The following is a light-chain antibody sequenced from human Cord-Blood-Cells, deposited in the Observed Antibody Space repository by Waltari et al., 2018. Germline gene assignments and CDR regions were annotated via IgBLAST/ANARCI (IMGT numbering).Light chain of an antibody. CDR3: QAWESSTVV. CDR2: QDS. Sequence: SYELTQPPSLSVSPGQTASITCSVDKLGDKYACWYQQKPGQSPVLVIYQDSKRPSGIPERFSGSNSGNTATLTISGTQAMDEADYYCQAWESSTVVFGGGTKLTVL. J-gene: IGLJ2*01. CDR1: KLGDKY. V-gene: IGLV3-1*01.